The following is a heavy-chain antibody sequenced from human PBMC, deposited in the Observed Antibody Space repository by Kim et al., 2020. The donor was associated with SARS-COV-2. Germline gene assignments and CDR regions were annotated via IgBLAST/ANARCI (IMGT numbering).Heavy chain of an antibody. CDR3: AREGLVPADIMTIDV. D-gene: IGHD2-2*01. J-gene: IGHJ6*02. CDR1: GFTFRTNG. V-gene: IGHV3-30*12. CDR2: ISYDGSNK. Sequence: GGSLRLSCVASGFTFRTNGMYWVRQVPGKGLQWLAAISYDGSNKYYADSVKGRFTISRDNSKNTLYLEMNSLRAEDTAMYYCAREGLVPADIMTIDVWGQGTTVTVSS.